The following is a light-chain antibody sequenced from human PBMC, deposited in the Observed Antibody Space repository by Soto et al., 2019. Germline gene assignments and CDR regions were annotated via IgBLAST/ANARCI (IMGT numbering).Light chain of an antibody. CDR2: QDS. CDR3: QAWDSRTYV. V-gene: IGLV3-1*01. CDR1: KLGDKY. J-gene: IGLJ1*01. Sequence: SYELTQPPSVSVSPGQTASITCSGDKLGDKYACWYQQKPGQSPVVVIYQDSRRPSGIPERFSGSNSGNTATLSISDIQPMDEDDYYCQAWDSRTYVFGTGTKVTVL.